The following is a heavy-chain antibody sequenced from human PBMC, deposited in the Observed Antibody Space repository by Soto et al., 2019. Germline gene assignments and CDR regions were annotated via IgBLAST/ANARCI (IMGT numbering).Heavy chain of an antibody. CDR2: IWYDGSNE. CDR1: GFTFSSYV. CDR3: ARDRKPYCGPDCSWTPLDV. J-gene: IGHJ6*02. Sequence: GGSLRLSCGASGFTFSSYVMHWVRQAPGKGLEWVALIWYDGSNEYYADSVKGRFAISRDNSKNTMFLQMNTLRAEDTAVYYCARDRKPYCGPDCSWTPLDVWGQGTTVTVCS. D-gene: IGHD2-21*02. V-gene: IGHV3-33*01.